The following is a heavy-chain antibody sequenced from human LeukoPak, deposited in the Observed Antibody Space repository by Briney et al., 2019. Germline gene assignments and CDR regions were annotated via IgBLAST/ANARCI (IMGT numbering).Heavy chain of an antibody. D-gene: IGHD6-13*01. V-gene: IGHV4-39*07. CDR1: GGSISTSNYY. CDR3: ARGRGGIAARFDY. CDR2: IFYSGST. J-gene: IGHJ4*02. Sequence: SETLSLTCTVSGGSISTSNYYWGWIRQPPGKGLEWIGNIFYSGSTYYSPSLKSRVTISLDTSRNQFSLKLNSVTAADTAVYYCARGRGGIAARFDYWGQGTLVTVSS.